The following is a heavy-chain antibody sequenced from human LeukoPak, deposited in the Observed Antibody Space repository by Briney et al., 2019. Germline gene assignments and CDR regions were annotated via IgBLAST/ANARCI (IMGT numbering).Heavy chain of an antibody. V-gene: IGHV4-4*07. Sequence: SETLSLTCTVSGGSISNYYWSWIRQPAGKGLEWIGRIYSSGSTNHNPSLKSRVTMSVDTSNNQFSLRLRSVTAADTAVYYCARETLRGSDYEANLDYWGQGTLVTVSP. D-gene: IGHD1-26*01. CDR2: IYSSGST. CDR1: GGSISNYY. CDR3: ARETLRGSDYEANLDY. J-gene: IGHJ4*02.